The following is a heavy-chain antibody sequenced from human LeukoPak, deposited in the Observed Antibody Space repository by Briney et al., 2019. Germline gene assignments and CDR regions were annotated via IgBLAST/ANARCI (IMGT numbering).Heavy chain of an antibody. CDR3: ARDGHLSYQSIWMFPDY. CDR1: GYTFTSYA. Sequence: GASVKVSCKASGYTFTSYAMHWVRQAPGQRLEWMGWINPNSGGTNYAQKFQGRVTMTRDTSIGTAYMELSRLRSDDTAVYYCARDGHLSYQSIWMFPDYWGQGTRVTVSS. D-gene: IGHD1-1*01. CDR2: INPNSGGT. V-gene: IGHV1-2*02. J-gene: IGHJ4*02.